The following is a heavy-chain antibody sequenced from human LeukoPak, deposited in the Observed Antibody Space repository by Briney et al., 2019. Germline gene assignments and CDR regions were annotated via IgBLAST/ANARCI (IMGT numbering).Heavy chain of an antibody. Sequence: SVKVSCKASGYTFTSYGISWVRQAPGQGLEWMGGIIPIFGTANYAQKFQGRVTITTDESTSTAYMELSSLRSEDTAVYYCARDRIPGQWLVTLDYWGQGTLVTVSS. V-gene: IGHV1-69*05. CDR2: IIPIFGTA. D-gene: IGHD6-19*01. CDR3: ARDRIPGQWLVTLDY. CDR1: GYTFTSYG. J-gene: IGHJ4*02.